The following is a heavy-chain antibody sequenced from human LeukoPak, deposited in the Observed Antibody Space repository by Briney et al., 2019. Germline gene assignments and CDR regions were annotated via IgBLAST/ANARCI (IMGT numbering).Heavy chain of an antibody. D-gene: IGHD2-2*01. CDR3: ARYCSSTSWNADV. J-gene: IGHJ4*02. CDR2: MNPNSGKT. V-gene: IGHV1-8*01. Sequence: GASVKVSCKPSRYTFTSYDINWVRQATGQRLEGRGWMNPNSGKTVCAQKFQGRVTITRNTYISTTYMELSSLRSEDTAVYYCARYCSSTSWNADVWGQGALATVSS. CDR1: RYTFTSYD.